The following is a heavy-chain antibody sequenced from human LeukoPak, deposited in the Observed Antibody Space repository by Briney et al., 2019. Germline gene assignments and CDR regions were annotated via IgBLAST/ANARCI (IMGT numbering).Heavy chain of an antibody. Sequence: GASVKVSCKASGGTFSSYAISWVRQAPGQRLEWMGGLIPIYGTANYAQKFQGRVTITTDESTSTANMELSNLRSEDTAVYYCSRSGYSYGCPGYYYYYMDVWGKGATVTVSS. D-gene: IGHD5-18*01. J-gene: IGHJ6*03. V-gene: IGHV1-69*05. CDR2: LIPIYGTA. CDR3: SRSGYSYGCPGYYYYYMDV. CDR1: GGTFSSYA.